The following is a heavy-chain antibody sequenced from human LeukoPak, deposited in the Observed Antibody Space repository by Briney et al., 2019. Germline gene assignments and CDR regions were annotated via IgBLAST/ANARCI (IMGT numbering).Heavy chain of an antibody. CDR2: ISSSSYI. Sequence: PGGSLRLSCAASGFTFSSYSMNWVRQAPGKGLEWVSSISSSSYIYYADSVKGRFTISRDNAKNSLYLQMNSLRAEDTAVYYCARGLEYSCSDWFDPWGQGTLVTVSS. CDR3: ARGLEYSCSDWFDP. D-gene: IGHD6-6*01. V-gene: IGHV3-21*01. J-gene: IGHJ5*02. CDR1: GFTFSSYS.